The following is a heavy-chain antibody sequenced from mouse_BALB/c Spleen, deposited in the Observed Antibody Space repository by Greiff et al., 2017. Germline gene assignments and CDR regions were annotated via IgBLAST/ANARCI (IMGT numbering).Heavy chain of an antibody. CDR2: IDPENGNT. CDR1: GFNIKDYY. D-gene: IGHD2-10*02. Sequence: EVQLQESGAELVRPGALVKLSCKASGFNIKDYYMHWVKQRPEQGLEWIGWIDPENGNTIYDPKFQGKASITADTSSNTAYLQLSSLTSEDTAVYYCARSGYGNYDYFDYWGQGTTLTVSS. J-gene: IGHJ2*01. CDR3: ARSGYGNYDYFDY. V-gene: IGHV14-1*02.